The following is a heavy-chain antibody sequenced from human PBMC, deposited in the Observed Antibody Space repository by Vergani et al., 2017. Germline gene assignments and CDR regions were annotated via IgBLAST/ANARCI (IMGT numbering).Heavy chain of an antibody. CDR2: ISSDGGRT. Sequence: EVQLLESGGGLVQPGGSLRLSCAASGFTFSTYAMTWVRQAPGKGLEWVSTISSDGGRTYYADSVTCRFTVSRDNSKNTLYLQMNSLRPEDTAVYYCASKEAAAGSPYYYHYMDVWGIGTTVTVSS. CDR1: GFTFSTYA. V-gene: IGHV3-23*01. J-gene: IGHJ6*03. D-gene: IGHD6-13*01. CDR3: ASKEAAAGSPYYYHYMDV.